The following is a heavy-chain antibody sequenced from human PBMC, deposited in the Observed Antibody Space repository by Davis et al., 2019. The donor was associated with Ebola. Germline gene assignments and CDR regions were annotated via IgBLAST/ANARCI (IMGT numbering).Heavy chain of an antibody. CDR2: ITRISGYI. J-gene: IGHJ4*02. Sequence: PGGSLRLSCAASGFTFSTYTMNWVRQAPGKGLEWVSSITRISGYIYYADSVKGRFTISRDNTKNSLYLQMNSLRPEDTALYYCAKGIDREQWLFENYFDNWGQGILVTVSS. D-gene: IGHD5-12*01. CDR1: GFTFSTYT. V-gene: IGHV3-21*04. CDR3: AKGIDREQWLFENYFDN.